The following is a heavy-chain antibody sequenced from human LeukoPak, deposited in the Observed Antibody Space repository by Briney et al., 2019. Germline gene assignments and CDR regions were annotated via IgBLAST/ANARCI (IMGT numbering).Heavy chain of an antibody. V-gene: IGHV1-46*01. CDR1: GYTFTSYY. Sequence: ASVKVSCKASGYTFTSYYMHWVRQAPGHGLEWMGIINPSGGSTSYAQKFQGRVTMTRDTSRSTVYMELSSPRSEAAAVYYCARNKFPRMALFDYWGQGTLVTVA. J-gene: IGHJ4*02. CDR3: ARNKFPRMALFDY. CDR2: INPSGGST. D-gene: IGHD2-15*01.